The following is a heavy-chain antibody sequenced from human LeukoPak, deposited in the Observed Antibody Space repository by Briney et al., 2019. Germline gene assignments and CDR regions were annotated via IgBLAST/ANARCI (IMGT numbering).Heavy chain of an antibody. Sequence: GRSLRLSCAASGFTFSSYGMHWVRQAPGKGQEWVAVISYDGSNKYYADSVKGRFTISRDNSKNTLYLQMNSLRAEDTAVYYCARPVAAALGYFDYWGQGTLVTVSS. D-gene: IGHD6-13*01. CDR3: ARPVAAALGYFDY. V-gene: IGHV3-30*03. CDR1: GFTFSSYG. CDR2: ISYDGSNK. J-gene: IGHJ4*02.